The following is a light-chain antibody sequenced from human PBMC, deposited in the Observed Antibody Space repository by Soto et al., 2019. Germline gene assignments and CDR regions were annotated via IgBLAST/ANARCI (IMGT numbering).Light chain of an antibody. Sequence: QSVLTQSSSASASLGSSVKLTCTRSSGHSSYDIAWHQQQQGQAPRYLMKLEGSGSYNKGSVVPHRFSGSSSEADRYITIGLLQAEDDDYYCCACRDSTTLVFGGGTKLTVL. J-gene: IGLJ2*01. V-gene: IGLV4-60*03. CDR1: SGHSSYD. CDR2: LEGSGSY. CDR3: ACRDSTTLV.